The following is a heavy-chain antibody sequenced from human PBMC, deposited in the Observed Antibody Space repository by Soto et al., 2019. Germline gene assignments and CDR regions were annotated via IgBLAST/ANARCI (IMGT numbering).Heavy chain of an antibody. CDR2: VFYTGRA. V-gene: IGHV4-59*08. CDR1: GDSITGYY. CDR3: ARPCRSDQGVLAT. Sequence: SETLSLTCSVSGDSITGYYWSWVRQPPGKGLEWIGYVFYTGRANFNPSLKSRLTMSVDTSKFQFSLRLSSLTAADTAVYYCARPCRSDQGVLATRGQGTMVTGSS. J-gene: IGHJ3*01. D-gene: IGHD3-10*01.